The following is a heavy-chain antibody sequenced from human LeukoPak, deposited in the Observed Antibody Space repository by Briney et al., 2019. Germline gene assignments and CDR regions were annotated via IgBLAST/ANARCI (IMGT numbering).Heavy chain of an antibody. J-gene: IGHJ3*02. D-gene: IGHD3-22*01. V-gene: IGHV1-69*13. CDR3: ALQSQDYENAFDI. CDR1: GGTFSSYA. Sequence: ASVKVSCKASGGTFSSYAISWVRQAPGQGLEWMGGIIPIFGTANYAQEFQGRVTITADESTSTAYMELSSLRSEDTAVYYCALQSQDYENAFDIWGQGTMVTVSS. CDR2: IIPIFGTA.